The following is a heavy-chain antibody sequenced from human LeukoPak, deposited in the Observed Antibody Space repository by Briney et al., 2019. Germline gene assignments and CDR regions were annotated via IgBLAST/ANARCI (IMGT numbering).Heavy chain of an antibody. J-gene: IGHJ4*02. D-gene: IGHD2-15*01. Sequence: GASVKVSCKASRYTFTGYYMHWVRQAPGQGGEWMGWINPDSGGTNYAQKFQGRVTMTSDTSISTAYMELSKLRSVDTAVYYCASTEVVVAAAFDYWGQGTLVTVSS. V-gene: IGHV1-2*02. CDR2: INPDSGGT. CDR1: RYTFTGYY. CDR3: ASTEVVVAAAFDY.